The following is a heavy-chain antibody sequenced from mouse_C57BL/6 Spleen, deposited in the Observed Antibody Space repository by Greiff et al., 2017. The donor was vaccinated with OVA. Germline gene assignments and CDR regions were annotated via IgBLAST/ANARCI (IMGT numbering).Heavy chain of an antibody. D-gene: IGHD2-4*01. Sequence: VKVVESGPGLVQPSQSLSITCTVSGFSLTSYGVHWVRQSPGKGLEWLGVIWSGGSTDYNAAFISRLSISKDNSKSQVFFKMNSLQADDTAIYYCARDERLRRAMDYWGQGTSVTVSS. CDR1: GFSLTSYG. J-gene: IGHJ4*01. V-gene: IGHV2-2*01. CDR3: ARDERLRRAMDY. CDR2: IWSGGST.